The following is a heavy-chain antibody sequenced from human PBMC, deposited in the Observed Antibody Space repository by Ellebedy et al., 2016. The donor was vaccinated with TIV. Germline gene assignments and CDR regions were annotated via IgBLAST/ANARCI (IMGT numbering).Heavy chain of an antibody. CDR3: ATFLQMTAFDAFDI. J-gene: IGHJ3*02. V-gene: IGHV4-38-2*02. CDR1: GYSISSGYY. CDR2: IYHSGST. Sequence: SETLSLTCTVSGYSISSGYYWGWIRQPPGKGLEWIGSIYHSGSTYYSLSLKSRVIISVDTSKNQFSLKLSSVTAADTAVYYCATFLQMTAFDAFDIWGQGTMVTVSS. D-gene: IGHD2-21*02.